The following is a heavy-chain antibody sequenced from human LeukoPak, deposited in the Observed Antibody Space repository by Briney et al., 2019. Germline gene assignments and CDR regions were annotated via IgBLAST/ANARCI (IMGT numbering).Heavy chain of an antibody. V-gene: IGHV4-4*07. CDR2: IYSRGT. D-gene: IGHD3-10*01. Sequence: SETLSLTCTVSGGSISSYYLSWIRQPAGKGLEWIGRIYSRGTTYNPSLKDRVTMSADTSKNQFSLKLTSVTAADTAVYYCASNLYGSGNYFAYWGQGTLVTVSS. CDR3: ASNLYGSGNYFAY. CDR1: GGSISSYY. J-gene: IGHJ4*02.